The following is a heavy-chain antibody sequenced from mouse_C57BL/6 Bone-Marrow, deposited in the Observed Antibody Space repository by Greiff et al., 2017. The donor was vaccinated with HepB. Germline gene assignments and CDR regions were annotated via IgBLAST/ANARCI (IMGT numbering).Heavy chain of an antibody. V-gene: IGHV5-17*01. CDR2: ISSGSSTI. CDR3: ARGDDGYPWFAY. CDR1: GFTFSDYG. D-gene: IGHD2-3*01. Sequence: EVKLVESGGGLVKPGGSLKLSCAASGFTFSDYGMHWVRQAPEKGLESVAYISSGSSTIYYADTVNGRFTISRDNAKNTLFLQMTSLRSEDTAMYYCARGDDGYPWFAYWGQGTLVTVSA. J-gene: IGHJ3*01.